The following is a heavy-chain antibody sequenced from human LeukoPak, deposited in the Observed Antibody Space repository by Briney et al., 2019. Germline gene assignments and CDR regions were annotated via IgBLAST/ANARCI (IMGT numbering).Heavy chain of an antibody. CDR1: GYTFTSYD. J-gene: IGHJ4*02. CDR3: AGRQNYYGSGSYNY. D-gene: IGHD3-10*01. CDR2: MNPSSGNT. V-gene: IGHV1-8*01. Sequence: ASVKVSCKASGYTFTSYDINWVRQATGQGLEWMGWMNPSSGNTGYAQKFQGRVTMTRNTSISTAYMELSSLRSEDTAVYYCAGRQNYYGSGSYNYWGQGTLVTVSS.